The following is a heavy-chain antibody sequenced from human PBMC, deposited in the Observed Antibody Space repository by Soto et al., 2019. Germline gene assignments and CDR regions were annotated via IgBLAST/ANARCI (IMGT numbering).Heavy chain of an antibody. Sequence: QVQLQESGPGLVKPSETLSLTCTVSGGSINSYYWSWIRQPPGKGLEWIGFIFYSGSTNYNPSLKSPVTISLDTSESQCSLKLSSVTAADTAVYYCARRYGYSFDYWGQGTLVTVSS. J-gene: IGHJ4*02. CDR2: IFYSGST. D-gene: IGHD4-4*01. CDR1: GGSINSYY. V-gene: IGHV4-59*01. CDR3: ARRYGYSFDY.